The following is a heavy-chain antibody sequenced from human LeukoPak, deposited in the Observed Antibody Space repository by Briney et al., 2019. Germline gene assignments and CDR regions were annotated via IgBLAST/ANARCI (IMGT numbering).Heavy chain of an antibody. J-gene: IGHJ4*02. Sequence: PGGSLRLSCAASGFTVSSNYMGWVRQAPGKGLEWVSVIYSGGSTYYADSVKGRFTISRDNSKNTLYLQMNSLRAEDTAVYYCARVGSSTYGGIDYWGQGTLVTVSS. D-gene: IGHD4-23*01. CDR1: GFTVSSNY. CDR3: ARVGSSTYGGIDY. V-gene: IGHV3-53*01. CDR2: IYSGGST.